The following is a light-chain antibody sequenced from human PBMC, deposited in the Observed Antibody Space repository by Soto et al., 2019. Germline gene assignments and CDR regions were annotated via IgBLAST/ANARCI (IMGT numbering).Light chain of an antibody. CDR1: QSISTY. CDR3: QQTYITPHT. V-gene: IGKV1-39*01. J-gene: IGKJ1*01. CDR2: AAS. Sequence: DIQMTTSTSSLSASVGDRITITCRASQSISTYLNWYQQKPGRAPRLLIYAASTLQTGVPSTFSGSGSGTDFTLTISSLQPGDFATYYCQQTYITPHTFGQGTKVDIK.